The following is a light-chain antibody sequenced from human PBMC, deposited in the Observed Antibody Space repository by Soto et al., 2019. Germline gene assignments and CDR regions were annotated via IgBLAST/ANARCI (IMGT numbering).Light chain of an antibody. CDR2: GAS. CDR3: QHYGSSPPIT. Sequence: EVVLTQSLGTLSLSPGERAALSCRASQTVSSNHLIWYQQKPGQAPTLLIYGASSRATGIPDRFSGSASGTDFTLTISKLEPEDFAVYYCQHYGSSPPITFGQGTRLEIK. V-gene: IGKV3-20*01. CDR1: QTVSSNH. J-gene: IGKJ5*01.